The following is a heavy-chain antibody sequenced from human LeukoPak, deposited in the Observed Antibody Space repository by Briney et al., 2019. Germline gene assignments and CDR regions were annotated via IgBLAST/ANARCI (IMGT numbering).Heavy chain of an antibody. CDR3: ARDRAAPTWFFDL. D-gene: IGHD2-15*01. V-gene: IGHV3-48*02. CDR1: GFTFSIYS. Sequence: GGSLRLSWAASGFTFSIYSMNWVRQAPGEGLEWLSYISADSNTIYYADSVKGRFTISRDNAKTSLYLQMNTLRDEDTAVYYCARDRAAPTWFFDLWGRGTLVLVSS. J-gene: IGHJ2*01. CDR2: ISADSNTI.